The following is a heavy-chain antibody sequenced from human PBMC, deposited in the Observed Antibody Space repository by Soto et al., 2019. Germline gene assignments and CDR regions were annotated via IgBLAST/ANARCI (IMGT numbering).Heavy chain of an antibody. CDR3: ARRTNYGDYSFDY. CDR1: GGSITSSSYY. J-gene: IGHJ4*02. CDR2: VYYTGST. Sequence: SETLSLTCTVSGGSITSSSYYWGWIRQPPGKGLEWIGSVYYTGSTYYSPSLHSRVTISVDTSKNHFSLKLNSVTAADTAVYYCARRTNYGDYSFDYWGQGTLVTVSS. D-gene: IGHD4-17*01. V-gene: IGHV4-39*02.